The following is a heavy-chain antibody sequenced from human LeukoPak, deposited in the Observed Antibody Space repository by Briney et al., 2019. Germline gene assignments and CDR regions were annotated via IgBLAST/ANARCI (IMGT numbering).Heavy chain of an antibody. CDR2: IYPGDSDT. D-gene: IGHD6-19*01. Sequence: GESLKISCKGSGYSFTSYWIGWVRQMPGKGLEWMGIIYPGDSDTRYSPSFQGQVTILADKSISTAYLQWSSLKASDTAMYYCARSMAAVAETYYFDYWGQGTLVTVSS. CDR3: ARSMAAVAETYYFDY. J-gene: IGHJ4*02. CDR1: GYSFTSYW. V-gene: IGHV5-51*01.